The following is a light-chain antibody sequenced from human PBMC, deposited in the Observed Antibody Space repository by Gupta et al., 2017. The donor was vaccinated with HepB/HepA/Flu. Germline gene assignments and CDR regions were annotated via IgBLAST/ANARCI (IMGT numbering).Light chain of an antibody. CDR3: QRQGSSPNT. J-gene: IGKJ4*01. CDR2: GAS. CDR1: QSVSSSY. Sequence: EIVLTQSPGTLSLSPGERATLSCRASQSVSSSYLGCYQQRPGQAPRLLIYGASNRATGLPDRFSGSGYATYFTLTISIRAPEDFAVYYCQRQGSSPNTFGGGTKVDIK. V-gene: IGKV3-20*01.